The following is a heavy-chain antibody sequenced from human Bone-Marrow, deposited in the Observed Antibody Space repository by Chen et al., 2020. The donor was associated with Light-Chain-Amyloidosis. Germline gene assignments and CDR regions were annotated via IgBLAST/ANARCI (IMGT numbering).Heavy chain of an antibody. CDR2: IWYDGSNK. CDR1: GFTFSSYG. Sequence: QVQLVESGGGVVQPGRSLRLSCAASGFTFSSYGMHWVRQAPGKGLEWVAVIWYDGSNKYYADSVKGLFTISRDNSKNTLYLQMNSLRAEDTAVYYCARENYYDSSGYGYWGQGTLVTVSS. J-gene: IGHJ4*02. CDR3: ARENYYDSSGYGY. D-gene: IGHD3-22*01. V-gene: IGHV3-33*01.